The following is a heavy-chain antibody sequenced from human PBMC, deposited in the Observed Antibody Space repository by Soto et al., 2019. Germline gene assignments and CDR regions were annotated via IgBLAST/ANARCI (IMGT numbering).Heavy chain of an antibody. Sequence: EVQLLESGGGLVQPGGSLRLSCAASGFTFSSYAMSWVSQAPGTGLEWVSAISGSGGSTYYADSVKGRFTISRDNSKNTLYLKMNSQRAEDTAVYYCASHARFLEWLLWERYFDYWGQGTLVTVSS. D-gene: IGHD3-3*01. CDR1: GFTFSSYA. CDR3: ASHARFLEWLLWERYFDY. CDR2: ISGSGGST. V-gene: IGHV3-23*01. J-gene: IGHJ4*02.